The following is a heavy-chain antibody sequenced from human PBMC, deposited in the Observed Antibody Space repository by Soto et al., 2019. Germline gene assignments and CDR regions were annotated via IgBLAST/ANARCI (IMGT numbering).Heavy chain of an antibody. V-gene: IGHV5-10-1*01. CDR3: ARRAQYYYDSSGYYYP. Sequence: GESLKISCKGSGYSFTSYCISLVLQMPGKGLEWMGRIDPSDSYTNYSPSFQGHVTISADKSISTAYLQWSSLKASDTAMYYCARRAQYYYDSSGYYYPWGQGTLVTVSS. J-gene: IGHJ4*02. D-gene: IGHD3-22*01. CDR2: IDPSDSYT. CDR1: GYSFTSYC.